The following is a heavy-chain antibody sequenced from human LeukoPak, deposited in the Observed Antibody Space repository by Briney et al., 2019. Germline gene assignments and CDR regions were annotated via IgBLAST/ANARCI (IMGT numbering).Heavy chain of an antibody. J-gene: IGHJ4*02. CDR2: ISSSSSTI. CDR1: GFTFSSYS. V-gene: IGHV3-48*04. Sequence: PGGSLRLSCAASGFTFSSYSMNWVRQAPGKGLEWVSYISSSSSTIYYADSEKGRFTISRDSAKNSLYLQMNSLGAEDTAVYYCARDEVGVPFDYWGQGTLVTVSS. D-gene: IGHD1-26*01. CDR3: ARDEVGVPFDY.